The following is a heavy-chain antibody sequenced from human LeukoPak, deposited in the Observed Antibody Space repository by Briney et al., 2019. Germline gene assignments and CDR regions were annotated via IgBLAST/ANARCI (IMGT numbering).Heavy chain of an antibody. J-gene: IGHJ6*03. Sequence: SETLSLTCTVSGDSISSGYYWGWIRQPPGKGLEWIGSIYHSGSTYYNPSLKSRVTLSVDTSKNQFSRKLSSVTAADTAVYYCARVAAAGFVDYMDVWGKGTTVTVSS. CDR2: IYHSGST. D-gene: IGHD6-13*01. CDR1: GDSISSGYY. V-gene: IGHV4-38-2*02. CDR3: ARVAAAGFVDYMDV.